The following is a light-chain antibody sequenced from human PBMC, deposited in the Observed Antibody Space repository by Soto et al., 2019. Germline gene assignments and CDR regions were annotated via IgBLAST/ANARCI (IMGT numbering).Light chain of an antibody. V-gene: IGLV2-23*01. CDR3: CSPGSNSHV. J-gene: IGLJ1*01. CDR2: EGN. CDR1: STDLGSFNL. Sequence: QSVLIQPASVSGSPGQSITVSCTGSSTDLGSFNLVSWYQQHPGKAPKLIFYEGNRRPAGVSPRFSASKSGNTAYLTISGLQAEDEADYYCCSPGSNSHVFGTGTKLTVL.